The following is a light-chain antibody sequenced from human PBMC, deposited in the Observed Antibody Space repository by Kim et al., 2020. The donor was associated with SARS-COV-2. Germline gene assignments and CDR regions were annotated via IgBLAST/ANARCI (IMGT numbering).Light chain of an antibody. CDR3: QELKGDFP. J-gene: IGKJ4*01. CDR2: AAS. CDR1: QDISSY. Sequence: TQLTQSPSSLSASVGDRVTITCRASQDISSYVAWYQQKAGKAPNLLIYAASTLHSGVPSRFSGSGSGTDFTLTITSLQPEDSATYYCQELKGDFPFGGGTKVDIK. V-gene: IGKV1-9*01.